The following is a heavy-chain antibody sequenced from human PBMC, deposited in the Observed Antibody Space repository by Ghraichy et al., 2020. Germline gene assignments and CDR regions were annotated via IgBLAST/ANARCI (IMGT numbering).Heavy chain of an antibody. J-gene: IGHJ4*02. V-gene: IGHV6-1*01. D-gene: IGHD5-12*01. CDR2: KYFRSKWYS. CDR1: GDSVTSNNAA. CDR3: ARGPSPLRY. Sequence: SQTLSLTCAITGDSVTSNNAAWNRMTQSPSRGLEWLGRKYFRSKWYSVYAPSVRGRITISQDTSKNQFSLQLNSVTPEDTAVYYCARGPSPLRYWGQGILVTVSS.